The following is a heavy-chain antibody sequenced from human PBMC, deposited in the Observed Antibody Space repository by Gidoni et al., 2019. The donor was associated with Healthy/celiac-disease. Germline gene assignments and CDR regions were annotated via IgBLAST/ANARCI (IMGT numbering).Heavy chain of an antibody. CDR2: ISYDGSNK. CDR3: AKDVQAITIFGVVIHYYYGMDV. V-gene: IGHV3-30*18. D-gene: IGHD3-3*01. J-gene: IGHJ6*02. Sequence: QVQLVESGGGVVQPGRSLRLSCAAPGFTFSSHGMHWVSQPPGKGLEWVAVISYDGSNKYYADSVKGRFTISRDNSKNTLYLQMNSLRAEDTAVYYCAKDVQAITIFGVVIHYYYGMDVWGQGTTVTVSS. CDR1: GFTFSSHG.